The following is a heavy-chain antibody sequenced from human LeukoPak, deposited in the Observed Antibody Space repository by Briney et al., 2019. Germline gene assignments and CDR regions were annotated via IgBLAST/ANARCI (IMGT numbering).Heavy chain of an antibody. D-gene: IGHD1-26*01. J-gene: IGHJ3*02. CDR3: ATDVYSGSYYGAFDI. CDR1: GYTLTELS. Sequence: ASVTVSCKVSGYTLTELSMHGVRQAPAKGGEGMGGFDPEDGETIYAQKFQGRVTMTEDTSTDTAYMELSSLRSEDTAVYYCATDVYSGSYYGAFDIWGQGTMVTVSS. CDR2: FDPEDGET. V-gene: IGHV1-24*01.